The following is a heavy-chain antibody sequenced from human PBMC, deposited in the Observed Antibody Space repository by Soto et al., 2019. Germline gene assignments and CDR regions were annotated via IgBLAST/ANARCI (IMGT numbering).Heavy chain of an antibody. CDR2: ISGYNGDT. Sequence: GASVKVSCKASGYSFSTYGISWVRQAPGQGLEWMGWISGYNGDTNYAQKFQGRVTMTIDTSTTTAYLELRRLTYDDTAVYFCAKNGHPPYYYYGMDVWGQGTTVTVS. V-gene: IGHV1-18*01. CDR3: AKNGHPPYYYYGMDV. D-gene: IGHD2-8*01. J-gene: IGHJ6*02. CDR1: GYSFSTYG.